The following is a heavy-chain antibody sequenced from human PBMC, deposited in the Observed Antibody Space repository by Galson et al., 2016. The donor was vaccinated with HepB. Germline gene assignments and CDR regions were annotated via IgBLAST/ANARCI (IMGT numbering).Heavy chain of an antibody. D-gene: IGHD3-16*02. CDR1: GGSFSGYY. Sequence: ETLSLTCAVYGGSFSGYYWSWIRQPPGQGLEWIGEISLSGSTNYNPSLKSPVTISLDKSKNQFSLRLDSVTAADAALYFCARGKGWRLGKLSSKRYDFDSWGQGTLVTVSS. CDR2: ISLSGST. J-gene: IGHJ4*02. CDR3: ARGKGWRLGKLSSKRYDFDS. V-gene: IGHV4-34*01.